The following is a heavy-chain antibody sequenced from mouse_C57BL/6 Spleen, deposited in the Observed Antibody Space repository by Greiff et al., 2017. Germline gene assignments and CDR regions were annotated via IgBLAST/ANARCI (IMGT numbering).Heavy chain of an antibody. CDR1: GYTFTSYW. Sequence: QVQLQQPGAELVMPGASVKLSCKASGYTFTSYWMHWVKQRPGQGLEWIGEIDPSDSYTNYNQKFKGKSTLTVDKSSSTAYMQLSSLTSEDSAVYYCARKFYSNYDAMDYWGQGTSVTVSS. V-gene: IGHV1-69*01. CDR3: ARKFYSNYDAMDY. D-gene: IGHD2-5*01. CDR2: IDPSDSYT. J-gene: IGHJ4*01.